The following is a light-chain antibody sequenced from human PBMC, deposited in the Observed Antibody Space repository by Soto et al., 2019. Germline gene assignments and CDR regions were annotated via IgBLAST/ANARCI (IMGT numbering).Light chain of an antibody. V-gene: IGKV1-27*01. CDR3: QKYNSAPWM. CDR1: QGISTY. CDR2: AAS. J-gene: IGKJ1*01. Sequence: DIQMTQSPSSLSASVGDRVTITCRASQGISTYLAWYQQKPGKVPKLLIHAASTLQSGVPSRFSGSGYGTDFTITISSLQPEDVATYYCQKYNSAPWMFGQGTKVEIK.